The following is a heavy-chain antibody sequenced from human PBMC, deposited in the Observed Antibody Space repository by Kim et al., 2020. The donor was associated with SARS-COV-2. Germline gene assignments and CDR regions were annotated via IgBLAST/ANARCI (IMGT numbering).Heavy chain of an antibody. CDR3: AKERHRYYYESSGYAFDI. D-gene: IGHD3-22*01. V-gene: IGHV3-33*06. Sequence: GGSLRLSCAASGFTFSSYGMHWVRQAPGKGLEWVAVIWYDGSNKYYADSVKGRFTISRDNSKNTLYLQMNSLRAEDTAVYYCAKERHRYYYESSGYAFDIWGQGTMVTVSS. J-gene: IGHJ3*02. CDR2: IWYDGSNK. CDR1: GFTFSSYG.